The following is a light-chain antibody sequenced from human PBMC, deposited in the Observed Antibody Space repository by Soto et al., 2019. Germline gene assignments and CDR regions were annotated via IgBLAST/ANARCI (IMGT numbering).Light chain of an antibody. CDR3: QQYGGSPIT. J-gene: IGKJ5*01. V-gene: IGKV3-20*01. CDR2: GAS. CDR1: QSVSSN. Sequence: IVLTQSPATLSVSPGEIATLSFRASQSVSSNLAWHQQRPGQAPRLLIYGASTRATGIPDRFSGSGSGTDFTLTISRLEPEDFALYYCQQYGGSPITFGQGTRLEIK.